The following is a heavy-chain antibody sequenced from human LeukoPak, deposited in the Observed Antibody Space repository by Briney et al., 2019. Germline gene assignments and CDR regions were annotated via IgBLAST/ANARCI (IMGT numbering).Heavy chain of an antibody. CDR3: ARGVNRPNYYYYGMDV. J-gene: IGHJ6*02. Sequence: GGPLRLSCAASGFTFSDYYMSWIRQAPGKGLEWVSYISSSGSTIYYADSVKGRFTISRDNAKNSLYLQMNSLRAEDTAMYYCARGVNRPNYYYYGMDVWGQGTTVTVSS. D-gene: IGHD1-14*01. CDR2: ISSSGSTI. V-gene: IGHV3-11*04. CDR1: GFTFSDYY.